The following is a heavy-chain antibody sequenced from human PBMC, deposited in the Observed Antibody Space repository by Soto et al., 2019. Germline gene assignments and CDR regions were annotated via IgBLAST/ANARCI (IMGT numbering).Heavy chain of an antibody. CDR3: ARAIGPTLFDY. J-gene: IGHJ4*02. CDR1: GFTFTSYA. D-gene: IGHD3-22*01. CDR2: ISGSGGST. V-gene: IGHV3-23*01. Sequence: RGPLRLSLAAPGFTFTSYAMSWVRQPPGKGLEWVSAISGSGGSTYYADSVKGRFTISRDNSKNSLYLQMNSLRAGDTAIYFCARAIGPTLFDYWGQGTLVTVS.